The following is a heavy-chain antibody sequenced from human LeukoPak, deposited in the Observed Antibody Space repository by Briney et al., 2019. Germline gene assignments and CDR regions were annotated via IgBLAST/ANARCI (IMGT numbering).Heavy chain of an antibody. CDR3: ARRPIRREFDSSSSYYFDY. CDR1: GYSFTSYW. Sequence: GESLKISCKGSGYSFTSYWIGWVRQMPGKGLEWMGIIYPGDSDTRYSPSFRGQVTISADKSISTAYLQWSSLKASDTAMYYCARRPIRREFDSSSSYYFDYWGQGTLVTVSS. V-gene: IGHV5-51*01. J-gene: IGHJ4*02. D-gene: IGHD6-6*01. CDR2: IYPGDSDT.